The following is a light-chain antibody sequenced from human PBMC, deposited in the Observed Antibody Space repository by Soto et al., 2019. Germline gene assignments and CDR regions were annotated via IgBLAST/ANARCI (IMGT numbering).Light chain of an antibody. CDR1: QSVSST. V-gene: IGKV3-15*01. Sequence: EIVMTQSPATLSVSPGERATLSCRASQSVSSTLAWYQQKPGQAPRLLIYGASTRATGIPARFSGSGSGTEFTRAISNLQSEDFAVYYCQQYNNWPGTFGQGTKLEIK. J-gene: IGKJ2*01. CDR2: GAS. CDR3: QQYNNWPGT.